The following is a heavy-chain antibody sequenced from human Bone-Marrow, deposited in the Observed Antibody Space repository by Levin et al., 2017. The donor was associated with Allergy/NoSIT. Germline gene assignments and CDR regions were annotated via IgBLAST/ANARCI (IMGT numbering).Heavy chain of an antibody. D-gene: IGHD1-26*01. CDR2: IWYDGSDR. CDR3: TRDRGEWGQFYFDC. Sequence: LSLTCAASAFTFSAYGMHWVRQAPGRGLERVSVIWYDGSDRYYADSVKGRFTISRDTSKTTLSLQMNSLRAEDTAIYYCTRDRGEWGQFYFDCWGQGTLVTVSS. J-gene: IGHJ4*02. CDR1: AFTFSAYG. V-gene: IGHV3-33*01.